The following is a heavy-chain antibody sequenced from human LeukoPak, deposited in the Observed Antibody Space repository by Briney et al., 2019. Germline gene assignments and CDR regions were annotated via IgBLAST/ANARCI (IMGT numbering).Heavy chain of an antibody. V-gene: IGHV3-23*01. CDR2: ITSSGAAT. Sequence: GGSLRLSCAASEFTFSSYAMSWVRQAPGKGLEWVSSITSSGAATYYADSVKGRFTISRDNSDSTLYLQMNSLRAEDTAVYYCAKDRPNYYGSNGHYYKLNGDCWGQGTLVTVSS. CDR3: AKDRPNYYGSNGHYYKLNGDC. D-gene: IGHD3-22*01. J-gene: IGHJ4*02. CDR1: EFTFSSYA.